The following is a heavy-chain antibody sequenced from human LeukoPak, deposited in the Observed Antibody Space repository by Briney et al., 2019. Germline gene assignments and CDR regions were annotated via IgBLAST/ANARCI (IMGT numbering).Heavy chain of an antibody. CDR2: ISSDGGST. Sequence: GGSLRLSCAASGFTFSSYAMHWVRQAPGKGLEYVSSISSDGGSTHFASSVKGRFTISRDNSKNTLYLQMGSLRAEDMAVYYCARDDGGNYPYWGQGTLVTVSS. CDR1: GFTFSSYA. J-gene: IGHJ4*02. V-gene: IGHV3-64*01. D-gene: IGHD4-23*01. CDR3: ARDDGGNYPY.